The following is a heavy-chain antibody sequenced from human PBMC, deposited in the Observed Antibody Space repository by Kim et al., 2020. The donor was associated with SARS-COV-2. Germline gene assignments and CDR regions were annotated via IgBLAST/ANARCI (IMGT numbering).Heavy chain of an antibody. J-gene: IGHJ6*02. CDR1: GFTVSGNY. D-gene: IGHD1-1*01. V-gene: IGHV3-53*01. Sequence: GGSLRLSCAASGFTVSGNYMSWVRQAPGKGLEWVSVMYSGGSTYYADSVKGRFTISRDSSKNTLYLQMNSLRAEDTAVYYCARCLLGERYYYYGMDVWGQGTTVTVSS. CDR2: MYSGGST. CDR3: ARCLLGERYYYYGMDV.